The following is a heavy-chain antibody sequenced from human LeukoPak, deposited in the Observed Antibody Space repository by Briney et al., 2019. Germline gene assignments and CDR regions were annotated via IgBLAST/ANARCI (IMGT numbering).Heavy chain of an antibody. J-gene: IGHJ3*01. CDR3: ARLFGSGRRSAFDF. CDR2: INPKSGGT. CDR1: GYTFTDYY. Sequence: ASMTVSCKASGYTFTDYYMYWVRQDPGQGLEWMGWINPKSGGTNYAQKFQGRVTMTRDTSINTASMELSRLTSDDTAVYYCARLFGSGRRSAFDFWDQGTRLTVSS. V-gene: IGHV1-2*02. D-gene: IGHD3-10*01.